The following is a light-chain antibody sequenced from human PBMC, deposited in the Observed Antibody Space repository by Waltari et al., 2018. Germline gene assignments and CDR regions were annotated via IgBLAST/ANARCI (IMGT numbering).Light chain of an antibody. Sequence: SSELTQDPAVSVALGQTVRITCQGDSLRTSYASWYQLKPGQAPVLVIYGKDKRPSGIPDRISGYRSGATSSLTITGAQAEDEADYYCSSRNGRANQVVFAGGTKVTVL. CDR2: GKD. CDR1: SLRTSY. J-gene: IGLJ3*02. V-gene: IGLV3-19*01. CDR3: SSRNGRANQVV.